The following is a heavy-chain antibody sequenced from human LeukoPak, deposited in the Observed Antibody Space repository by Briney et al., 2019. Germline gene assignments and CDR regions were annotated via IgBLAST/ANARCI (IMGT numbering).Heavy chain of an antibody. V-gene: IGHV3-23*01. CDR3: AKVESSGYYYFDY. Sequence: GGSLRLSCAASGVTFSNYAMSWVRQAPGKGLEWVSVISNSGGSTYYADSVKGRFTISRDNSKNMLYLQMNSLRAEDTAVYYCAKVESSGYYYFDYWGQGALVTVSS. CDR2: ISNSGGST. D-gene: IGHD3-22*01. CDR1: GVTFSNYA. J-gene: IGHJ4*02.